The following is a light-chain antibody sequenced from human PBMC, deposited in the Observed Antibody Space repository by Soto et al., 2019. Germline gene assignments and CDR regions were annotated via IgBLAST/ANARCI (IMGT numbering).Light chain of an antibody. CDR2: EVS. Sequence: QSALTQPASVSGSPGQSITISCTGTSSDVGGYNYVSWYQQHPGKAPKLMIYEVSNRPSGVSNRFSGSKSGNTASLTISGLQAEDEADYYCTSYTSSITYVFGTGTKLTLL. V-gene: IGLV2-14*01. CDR1: SSDVGGYNY. CDR3: TSYTSSITYV. J-gene: IGLJ1*01.